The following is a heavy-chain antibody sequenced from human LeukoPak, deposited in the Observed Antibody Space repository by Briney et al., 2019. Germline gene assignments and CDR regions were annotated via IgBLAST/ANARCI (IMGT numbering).Heavy chain of an antibody. CDR1: GFTVSRNY. CDR2: IKSKTDGGTL. J-gene: IGHJ4*02. CDR3: TKDHGSGSYYFDY. Sequence: GGSLRLSCAASGFTVSRNYMSWVRQAPGKGLEWVGRIKSKTDGGTLDYAAPVKGRFTISRDDLKNTLYLELNSLKTEDTAVYYCTKDHGSGSYYFDYWGQGTLVTVSS. V-gene: IGHV3-15*01. D-gene: IGHD3-10*01.